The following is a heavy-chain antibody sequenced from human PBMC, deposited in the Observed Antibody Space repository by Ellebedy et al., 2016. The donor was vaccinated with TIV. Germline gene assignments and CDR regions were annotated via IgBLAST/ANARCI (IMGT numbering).Heavy chain of an antibody. CDR2: IYYSGRT. J-gene: IGHJ3*02. Sequence: LRLSCTVSGASIDSGGYYWSWIRHHPGKGLEWIGYIYYSGRTDYNPSLKSRVTMSIDTSKTQFSLKLTSVTAADTAVYYCARDGNDYGIDAFDIWGHGTTVTVSA. CDR1: GASIDSGGYY. CDR3: ARDGNDYGIDAFDI. V-gene: IGHV4-31*03. D-gene: IGHD4-17*01.